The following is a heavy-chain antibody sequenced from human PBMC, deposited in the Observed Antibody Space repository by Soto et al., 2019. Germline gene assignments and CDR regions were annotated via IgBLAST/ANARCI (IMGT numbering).Heavy chain of an antibody. CDR3: ASIYCSSTSCYMSWAFDI. CDR2: MSGSGGST. D-gene: IGHD2-2*01. V-gene: IGHV3-23*01. J-gene: IGHJ3*02. Sequence: EVQLLESGGGLVQPGGSLRLSCAASGFTFSSYAMSWVRQAPGKGLEWVSAMSGSGGSTYYADSVKGRFTISRDNSKSTLYLQINSLRAEDTAVYYCASIYCSSTSCYMSWAFDIWGQGTMVTVSS. CDR1: GFTFSSYA.